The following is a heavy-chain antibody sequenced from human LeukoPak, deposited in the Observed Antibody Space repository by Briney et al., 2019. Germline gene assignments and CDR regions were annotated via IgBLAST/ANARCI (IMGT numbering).Heavy chain of an antibody. CDR1: GGTFSSYA. Sequence: SVKVSCKASGGTFSSYAISWVRQAPGQGLEWMGGIIPIFGTANYAQKFQGRVTITADESTSTAYMELSSLRSEDTAVYYCARGQLLYYYGSGSYQDAFDIWGQGTMVTVSS. V-gene: IGHV1-69*13. J-gene: IGHJ3*02. CDR3: ARGQLLYYYGSGSYQDAFDI. CDR2: IIPIFGTA. D-gene: IGHD3-10*01.